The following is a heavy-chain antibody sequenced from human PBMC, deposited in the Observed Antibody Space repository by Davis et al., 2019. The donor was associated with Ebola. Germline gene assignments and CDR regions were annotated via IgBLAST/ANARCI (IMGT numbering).Heavy chain of an antibody. CDR3: ARDAGYYDILTGYLYYYYGMDV. V-gene: IGHV5-51*01. Sequence: GESLKISCKGSGYTFTTYWIGWVRQKPGKGLEWMGIIYPGDSDTRYSPSFQGQVTISADKSINTAYLQWSSLKASDTAMYYCARDAGYYDILTGYLYYYYGMDVWGQGTTVTVSS. D-gene: IGHD3-9*01. J-gene: IGHJ6*02. CDR1: GYTFTTYW. CDR2: IYPGDSDT.